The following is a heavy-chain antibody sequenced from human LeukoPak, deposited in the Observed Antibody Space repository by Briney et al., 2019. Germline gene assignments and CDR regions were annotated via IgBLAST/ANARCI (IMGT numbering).Heavy chain of an antibody. D-gene: IGHD6-19*01. CDR3: ARARIAVAGIRYYYYGMDV. Sequence: SETLSLTCAVYGVSFSGYYWSWIRQPPGKGLEWIGEINHSGSTNYNPSLKSRVTISVDTSKNQFSLKLSSVTAADTAVYYCARARIAVAGIRYYYYGMDVWGQGTTVTVSS. CDR1: GVSFSGYY. V-gene: IGHV4-34*01. CDR2: INHSGST. J-gene: IGHJ6*02.